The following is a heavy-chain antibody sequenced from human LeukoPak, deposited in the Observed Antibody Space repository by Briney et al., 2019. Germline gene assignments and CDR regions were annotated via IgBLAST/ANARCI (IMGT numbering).Heavy chain of an antibody. CDR3: ARDRSPPNWLEPPRVLDY. CDR2: INPSGGST. J-gene: IGHJ4*02. Sequence: GASVNVSCKASGYTFTSYYMHWVRQAPGQGLEWMGIINPSGGSTSYAQKFQGRVTMTRDTSTNTVYMELSSLRSEDTAVYYCARDRSPPNWLEPPRVLDYWGQGTLVTVSS. V-gene: IGHV1-46*01. CDR1: GYTFTSYY. D-gene: IGHD1-1*01.